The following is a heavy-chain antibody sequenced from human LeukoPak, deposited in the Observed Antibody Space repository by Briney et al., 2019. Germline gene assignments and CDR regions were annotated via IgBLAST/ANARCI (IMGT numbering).Heavy chain of an antibody. D-gene: IGHD6-19*01. J-gene: IGHJ1*01. Sequence: GASVKVSCKASGYTFTSYGISWVRQAPGQGLEWMGWISAYNGNTNYAQKLQGRVTMTTDTSTSTAYMELRSLRSDDTAVYYCARDNLSGWYFAEYFQHWGQGTLVTVSS. CDR2: ISAYNGNT. CDR3: ARDNLSGWYFAEYFQH. CDR1: GYTFTSYG. V-gene: IGHV1-18*01.